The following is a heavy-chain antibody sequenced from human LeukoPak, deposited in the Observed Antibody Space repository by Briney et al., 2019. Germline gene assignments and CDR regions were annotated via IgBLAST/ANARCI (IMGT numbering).Heavy chain of an antibody. CDR1: GFTFSSYN. D-gene: IGHD3-3*01. CDR2: ISSSSRTI. V-gene: IGHV3-48*01. J-gene: IGHJ4*02. Sequence: GGSLRLSCAASGFTFSSYNMNWVRQAPGKGLEWVSYISSSSRTIYYADSVKGRFTISRDNAKNSPYLQMNGLRAEDTAVYYCARVAITIFGANDYFDYWGQGTLVTVSS. CDR3: ARVAITIFGANDYFDY.